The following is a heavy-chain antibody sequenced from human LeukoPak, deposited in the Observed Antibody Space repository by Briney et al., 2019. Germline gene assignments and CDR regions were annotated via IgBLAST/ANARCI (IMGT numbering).Heavy chain of an antibody. CDR1: GFTFSSYW. Sequence: PGGSLRLSCAASGFTFSSYWMSWVRQAPGKGLEWVANIKQDGSEKYYVDSVKGRFTISRDNAKNSLYLQMNSQRAEDTAVYYCARARRYLGYCSGGSCYGYFDYWGQGTLVTVPS. V-gene: IGHV3-7*01. CDR2: IKQDGSEK. J-gene: IGHJ4*02. D-gene: IGHD2-15*01. CDR3: ARARRYLGYCSGGSCYGYFDY.